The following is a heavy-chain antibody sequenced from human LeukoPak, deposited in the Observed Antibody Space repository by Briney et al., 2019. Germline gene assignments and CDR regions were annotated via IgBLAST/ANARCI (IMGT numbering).Heavy chain of an antibody. CDR1: GYTFISYG. V-gene: IGHV1-2*02. Sequence: ASVKVSCKASGYTFISYGISWVRQAPGQGLEWVGGINSNNGDTHYAQNFQGRVTMTRDTSISTAYMELSRLGSDDTAVYYCARDGDGYNLDWGQGTLVTVSS. CDR2: INSNNGDT. J-gene: IGHJ4*02. CDR3: ARDGDGYNLD. D-gene: IGHD5-24*01.